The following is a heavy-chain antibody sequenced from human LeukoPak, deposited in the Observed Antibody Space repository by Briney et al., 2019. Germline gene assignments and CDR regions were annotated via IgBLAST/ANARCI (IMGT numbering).Heavy chain of an antibody. CDR2: INPYNGNT. V-gene: IGHV1-18*04. CDR1: GYTFTGYY. CDR3: ARKSRITRIRGDDAFDI. D-gene: IGHD3-10*01. J-gene: IGHJ3*02. Sequence: GASVKVSCKASGYTFTGYYIHWVRQAPGQGLEWMGWINPYNGNTNFAQKFQGRVTLTTDTSTSTAFMELRSLRYDDTAVYYCARKSRITRIRGDDAFDIWGQGTMVTVSS.